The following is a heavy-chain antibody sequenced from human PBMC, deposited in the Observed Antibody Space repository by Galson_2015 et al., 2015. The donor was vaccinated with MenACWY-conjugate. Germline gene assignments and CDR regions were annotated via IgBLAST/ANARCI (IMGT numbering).Heavy chain of an antibody. CDR3: ARERKEPTASLPSNWFGP. Sequence: SLRLSCAASGFTFGSYWMHWVRQVPGKGLVWVSRIDRAGSSTTYADSVKGRFTISRDNAKNTLYLQMNSLRAEDTAIYYCARERKEPTASLPSNWFGPWGQGTLFIVST. V-gene: IGHV3-74*01. CDR2: IDRAGSST. D-gene: IGHD4-11*01. CDR1: GFTFGSYW. J-gene: IGHJ5*02.